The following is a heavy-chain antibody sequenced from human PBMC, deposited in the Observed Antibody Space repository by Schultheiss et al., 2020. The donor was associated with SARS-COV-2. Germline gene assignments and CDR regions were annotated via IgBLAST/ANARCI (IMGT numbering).Heavy chain of an antibody. V-gene: IGHV3-72*01. CDR2: TRNKAYSYTT. D-gene: IGHD3-10*01. Sequence: GESLKISCAASGFTFSDYYMSWIRQAPGKGLEWVGRTRNKAYSYTTEYAASVKGRFTISRDDSKNSLYLQMNSLKIEDTAVYYCARVHPGPYYYYGMDVWGHGTTVTVSS. CDR1: GFTFSDYY. CDR3: ARVHPGPYYYYGMDV. J-gene: IGHJ6*02.